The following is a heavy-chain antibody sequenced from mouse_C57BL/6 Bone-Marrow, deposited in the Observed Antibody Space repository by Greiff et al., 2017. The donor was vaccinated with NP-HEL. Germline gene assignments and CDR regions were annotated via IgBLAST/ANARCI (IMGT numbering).Heavy chain of an antibody. CDR2: IRLKSDNYAT. CDR3: TRVITTVPYWYFDV. Sequence: EVKLMESGGGLVQPGGSMKLSCVASGFTFSNYWMNWVRQSPEKGLEWVAQIRLKSDNYATHYAESVKGRFTISRDDSKSSVYLQMNNLRAEDTGIYYCTRVITTVPYWYFDVWGTGTTVTVSS. V-gene: IGHV6-3*01. D-gene: IGHD1-1*01. CDR1: GFTFSNYW. J-gene: IGHJ1*03.